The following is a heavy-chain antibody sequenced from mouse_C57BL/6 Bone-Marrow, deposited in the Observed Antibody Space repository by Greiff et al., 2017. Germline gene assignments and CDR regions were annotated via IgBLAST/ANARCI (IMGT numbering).Heavy chain of an antibody. CDR2: ISSGSSTI. CDR3: ARNYDYDVRD. V-gene: IGHV5-17*01. Sequence: VQLKESGGGLVKPGGSLKLSCAASGFTFSDYGMHWVRQAPEKGLEWVAYISSGSSTIYYADTVKGRFTISRDNAKNTLFLQMTSLRSEDTAMYYCARNYDYDVRDWGQGTLVTVSA. J-gene: IGHJ3*01. D-gene: IGHD2-4*01. CDR1: GFTFSDYG.